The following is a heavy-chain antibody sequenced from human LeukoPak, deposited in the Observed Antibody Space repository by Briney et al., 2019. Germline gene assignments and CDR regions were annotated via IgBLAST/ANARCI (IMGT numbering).Heavy chain of an antibody. V-gene: IGHV3-21*04. Sequence: GGSLRLSCAASGFTFSSYSMNWVRQAPGKGLEWVSSISSSSSYIYYADSVKGRFTISRDNSKNTLYLQMNSLRAEDTAVYYCARTVGYGDYHWFDPWGQGTLVTVSS. CDR3: ARTVGYGDYHWFDP. CDR1: GFTFSSYS. D-gene: IGHD4-17*01. CDR2: ISSSSSYI. J-gene: IGHJ5*02.